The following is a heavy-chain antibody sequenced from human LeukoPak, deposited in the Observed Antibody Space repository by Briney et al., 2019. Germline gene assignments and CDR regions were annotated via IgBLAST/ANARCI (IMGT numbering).Heavy chain of an antibody. CDR3: AKDPKEVAGTAYYFDY. J-gene: IGHJ4*02. CDR2: ISYDGSNK. V-gene: IGHV3-30*18. Sequence: PGGSLRLSGAASGFTFSSYGMHWVRQAPGKGLEWVAVISYDGSNKYYADSVKGRFTISRDNSKNTLYLQMNSLRAEDTAVYYCAKDPKEVAGTAYYFDYWGQGTLVTVSS. D-gene: IGHD6-19*01. CDR1: GFTFSSYG.